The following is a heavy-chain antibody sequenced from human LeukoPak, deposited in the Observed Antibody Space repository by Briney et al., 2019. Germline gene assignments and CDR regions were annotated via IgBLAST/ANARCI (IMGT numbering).Heavy chain of an antibody. J-gene: IGHJ4*02. D-gene: IGHD4-17*01. CDR1: GGTFSSYA. CDR2: IIPIFGTA. Sequence: SVKVSCKASGGTFSSYAISWVRQAPGPGLEWMGGIIPIFGTANYAQKFQGRVTITADESTSTAYMELSSLRAEDTAVYYCARVGDYGDYFDYWGQGTLVTVSS. CDR3: ARVGDYGDYFDY. V-gene: IGHV1-69*01.